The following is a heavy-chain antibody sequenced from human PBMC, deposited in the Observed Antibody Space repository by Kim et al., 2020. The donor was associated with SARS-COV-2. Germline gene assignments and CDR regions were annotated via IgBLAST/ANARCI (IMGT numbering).Heavy chain of an antibody. V-gene: IGHV3-11*03. J-gene: IGHJ4*02. Sequence: GGSLRLSCADSGFTLSDYYMSWIRQAPGRGLEWVSYISSSRTHTNYADSVKGRFTISRDNAKNSLYLQMNGLRAEDTAVYYCASNSGRNWGQGTLVTVSS. D-gene: IGHD3-10*01. CDR1: GFTLSDYY. CDR3: ASNSGRN. CDR2: ISSSRTHT.